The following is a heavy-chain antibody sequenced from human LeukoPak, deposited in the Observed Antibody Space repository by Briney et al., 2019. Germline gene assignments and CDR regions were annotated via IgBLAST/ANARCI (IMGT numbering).Heavy chain of an antibody. CDR2: ISSSGSTI. CDR1: GFTFSDYY. V-gene: IGHV3-11*01. J-gene: IGHJ4*02. Sequence: GGSLRLSCAASGFTFSDYYMSWIRQAPGKGLEWVSYISSSGSTIYYADSVKGRFTISRDNAKNSLYLQMNSLRAEDTAVYYCARARQRGYYDSSGYWGQGTLVTVSS. CDR3: ARARQRGYYDSSGY. D-gene: IGHD3-22*01.